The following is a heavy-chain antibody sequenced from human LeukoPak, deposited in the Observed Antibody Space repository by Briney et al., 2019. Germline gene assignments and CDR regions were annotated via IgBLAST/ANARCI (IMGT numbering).Heavy chain of an antibody. D-gene: IGHD1-14*01. Sequence: PGGSLRLSCAASGFTFDDYGMSWVRQAPGKGLEWVSYISSSGSTIYYADSVKGRFTISRDNSKNPLYLQLTSLRAEDTALYYCARDRGRNSFDYWGQGTLVSVSS. J-gene: IGHJ4*02. CDR2: ISSSGSTI. CDR3: ARDRGRNSFDY. CDR1: GFTFDDYG. V-gene: IGHV3-48*03.